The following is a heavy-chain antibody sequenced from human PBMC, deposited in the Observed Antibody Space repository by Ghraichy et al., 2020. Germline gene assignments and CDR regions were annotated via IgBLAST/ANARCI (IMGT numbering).Heavy chain of an antibody. V-gene: IGHV3-11*04. CDR2: ISSSGSTI. J-gene: IGHJ6*02. CDR1: GFTFSDYY. CDR3: ARGKRKFAIDYYYGMDV. Sequence: GGSLRLSCAASGFTFSDYYMSWIRQAPGKGLEWVSYISSSGSTIYYADSVKGRFTISRDNAKNSLYLQMNSLRAEDTAVYYCARGKRKFAIDYYYGMDVWGQGTTVTVSS.